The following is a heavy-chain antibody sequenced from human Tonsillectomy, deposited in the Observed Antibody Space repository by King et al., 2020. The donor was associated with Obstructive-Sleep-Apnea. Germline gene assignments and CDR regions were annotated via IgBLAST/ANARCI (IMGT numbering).Heavy chain of an antibody. CDR3: AREVGVVVVAATDWYFDL. V-gene: IGHV3-7*01. CDR2: IKQDGSEK. CDR1: GFTFSSYW. D-gene: IGHD2-15*01. Sequence: VQLVESGGGLVQPGGSLRLSCAASGFTFSSYWMSWVRQAPGKGLEWVANIKQDGSEKYYVDSVKGRFTISRENAKNSLYLQMNSLRAEDTAVYYCAREVGVVVVAATDWYFDLWGRGTLVTVSS. J-gene: IGHJ2*01.